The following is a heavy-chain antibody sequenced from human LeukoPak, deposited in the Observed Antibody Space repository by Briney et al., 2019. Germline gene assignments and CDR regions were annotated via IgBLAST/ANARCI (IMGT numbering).Heavy chain of an antibody. CDR1: GFTFSSYG. CDR3: ARLLGMVTTFDI. V-gene: IGHV3-30*03. D-gene: IGHD5-24*01. Sequence: GGSLRLSCAASGFTFSSYGMHWVRQAPGKGLEWVAVISTDGRNKYYLDSVKGRFTISRDNAKNSLSLQMNSPRAEDTAVYFCARLLGMVTTFDIWGQGTVVTVSS. J-gene: IGHJ3*02. CDR2: ISTDGRNK.